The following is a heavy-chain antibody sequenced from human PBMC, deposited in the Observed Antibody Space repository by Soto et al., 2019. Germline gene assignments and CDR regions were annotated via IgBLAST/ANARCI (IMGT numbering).Heavy chain of an antibody. J-gene: IGHJ6*01. CDR1: GYTFSTYG. CDR3: ASVTITMIRGVTYFYYGMDL. CDR2: ISGYNGNT. Sequence: ASVKVSCKASGYTFSTYGISWVRQAPGQGLEWMGWISGYNGNTNYAQKVQDRVTMTIDTSTSTAYMEVRSLRSDDTAVYYCASVTITMIRGVTYFYYGMDLWGQGTTVTVSS. V-gene: IGHV1-18*04. D-gene: IGHD3-10*01.